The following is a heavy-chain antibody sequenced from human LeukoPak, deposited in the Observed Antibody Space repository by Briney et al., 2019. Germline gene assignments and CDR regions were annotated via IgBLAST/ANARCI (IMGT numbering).Heavy chain of an antibody. Sequence: GESLKISCKGSGYSFTIYWIGWVRQMPGKGLEWMGIIYPGDSDTRYSPSFQGQVTISADKSISTAYLQWSSLKASDTAMYYCARQYSSSWSRDDAFDIWGQGTMVTVSS. V-gene: IGHV5-51*01. CDR1: GYSFTIYW. D-gene: IGHD6-13*01. CDR3: ARQYSSSWSRDDAFDI. CDR2: IYPGDSDT. J-gene: IGHJ3*02.